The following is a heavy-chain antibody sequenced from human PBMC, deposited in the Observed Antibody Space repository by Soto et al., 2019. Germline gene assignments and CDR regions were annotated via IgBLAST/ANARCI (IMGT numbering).Heavy chain of an antibody. V-gene: IGHV4-30-4*01. Sequence: SETLSLTCTVSGGPISSGDYYWSWIRQPPGKGLEWIGYIYYSGSTYYNPSLKSRVTISVDTSKNQFSLKLSSVTAADTAVYYCARDRAGYYDSSGYPNYGMDVWGQGTRVTVSS. CDR3: ARDRAGYYDSSGYPNYGMDV. D-gene: IGHD3-22*01. J-gene: IGHJ6*02. CDR2: IYYSGST. CDR1: GGPISSGDYY.